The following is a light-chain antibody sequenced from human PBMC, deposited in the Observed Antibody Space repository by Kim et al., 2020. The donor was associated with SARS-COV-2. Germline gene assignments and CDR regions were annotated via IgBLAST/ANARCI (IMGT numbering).Light chain of an antibody. V-gene: IGKV1-17*01. CDR3: LQHNSFPLT. CDR1: QGIRND. J-gene: IGKJ4*01. CDR2: ATS. Sequence: ASVGDRVTTTCLASQGIRNDLGWDQQQPGKAPTRLIYATSTLQSGVPSRFIGSGSETEFSLTISSLQPEDFATYYCLQHNSFPLTFGGGTKVDIK.